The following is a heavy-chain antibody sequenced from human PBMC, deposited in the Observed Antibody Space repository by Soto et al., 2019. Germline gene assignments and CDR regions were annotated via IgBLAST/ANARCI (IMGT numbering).Heavy chain of an antibody. CDR1: GFTLSKYG. CDR2: VWHDGKYK. CDR3: ARDRGSDAPMDA. Sequence: QVQLVESGGGVVQPGGSLRLSCAASGFTLSKYGMHWVRQAPGKGLEWVAVVWHDGKYKVYAESVKGRFTISRDNSKNTQYLQMDSLRAEDTAVYYCARDRGSDAPMDAWGQWTSVAVSS. V-gene: IGHV3-33*01. J-gene: IGHJ6*02. D-gene: IGHD3-10*01.